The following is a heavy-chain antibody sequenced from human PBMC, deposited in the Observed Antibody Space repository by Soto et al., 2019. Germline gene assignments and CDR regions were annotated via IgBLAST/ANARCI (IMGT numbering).Heavy chain of an antibody. D-gene: IGHD3-3*01. CDR2: IYHSGST. CDR3: ARDQIFGVVRTHYYYGMDV. V-gene: IGHV4-4*02. CDR1: GGSISSSNW. J-gene: IGHJ6*02. Sequence: QVQLQESGPGLVKPSGTLSLTCDVSGGSISSSNWWNWVRQPPGKGLEWIGEIYHSGSTNYNPSLKSRLTITVEKAENPFSLKLSSVTAADPAVYYCARDQIFGVVRTHYYYGMDVWGQGTTVTVSS.